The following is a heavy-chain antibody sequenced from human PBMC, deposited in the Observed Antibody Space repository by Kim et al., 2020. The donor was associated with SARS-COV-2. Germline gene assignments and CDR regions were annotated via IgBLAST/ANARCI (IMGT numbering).Heavy chain of an antibody. CDR3: ARSPRYCSGGSCYSN. V-gene: IGHV4-34*01. D-gene: IGHD2-15*01. J-gene: IGHJ4*02. Sequence: PSLKSRVTISVDTSKHQFSLKLSSVTAADTAVYYCARSPRYCSGGSCYSNWGQGTLVTVSS.